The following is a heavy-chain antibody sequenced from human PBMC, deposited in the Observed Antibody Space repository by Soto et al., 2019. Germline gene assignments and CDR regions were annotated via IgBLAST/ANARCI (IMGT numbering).Heavy chain of an antibody. V-gene: IGHV3-23*01. D-gene: IGHD5-12*01. CDR3: AKNIDGYNDIRFDY. CDR1: GFTFSSYA. J-gene: IGHJ4*02. Sequence: GGSLRLSCATSGFTFSSYAMSWVRQAPGKGLEWVSAISGSGGSTYYADSVKGRFTISRDNSKNTLYLQMNSLRAEDTAVYYCAKNIDGYNDIRFDYWGQGTLVTVSS. CDR2: ISGSGGST.